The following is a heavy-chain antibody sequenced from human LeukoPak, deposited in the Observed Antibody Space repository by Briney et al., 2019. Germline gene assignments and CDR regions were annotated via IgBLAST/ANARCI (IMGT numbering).Heavy chain of an antibody. CDR1: GGSISSYY. Sequence: PSETLSLTCTVSGGSISSYYWSWIRQPPGKGLEWIGYIYYSGSTNYNPSLKSRVTISVDTSKNQFSLKVSSVTAADTAVYYCARGMGATRPYYFDYWGQGTLVTVSS. CDR2: IYYSGST. CDR3: ARGMGATRPYYFDY. J-gene: IGHJ4*02. V-gene: IGHV4-59*01. D-gene: IGHD1-26*01.